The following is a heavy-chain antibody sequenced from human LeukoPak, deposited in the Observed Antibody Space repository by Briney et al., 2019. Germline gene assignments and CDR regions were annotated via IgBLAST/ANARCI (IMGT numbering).Heavy chain of an antibody. Sequence: AGGSLRLSCAASGFTFSSYAMSWVRQAPGKGLEWVSAISGSGGSTYYADSVKGRFTISRDNSKNTLYLQMNSLRAEDTAVYYCAKSDRGYCSSTSCYTFDYWGQGTLVTVSS. CDR3: AKSDRGYCSSTSCYTFDY. CDR1: GFTFSSYA. D-gene: IGHD2-2*02. V-gene: IGHV3-23*01. CDR2: ISGSGGST. J-gene: IGHJ4*02.